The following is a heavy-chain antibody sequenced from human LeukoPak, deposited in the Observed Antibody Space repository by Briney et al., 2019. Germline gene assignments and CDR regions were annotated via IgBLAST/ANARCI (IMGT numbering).Heavy chain of an antibody. CDR3: AKDLVRYDDVGTPDY. D-gene: IGHD3-22*01. J-gene: IGHJ4*02. CDR2: ISGSGGST. Sequence: PGGSLRLSCAASGFTFSSYAMSWVRQAPGKGLEWVSAISGSGGSTYYADSAKGRFTISRDNSKNTLYLQMNSLRAEDTAVYYCAKDLVRYDDVGTPDYWGQGTLVTVSS. CDR1: GFTFSSYA. V-gene: IGHV3-23*01.